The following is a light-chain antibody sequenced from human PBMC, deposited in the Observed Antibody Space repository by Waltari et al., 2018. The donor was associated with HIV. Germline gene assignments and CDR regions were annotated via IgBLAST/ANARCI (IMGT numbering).Light chain of an antibody. CDR2: AVS. J-gene: IGLJ3*02. CDR3: SSFASQGSPM. CDR1: SHVVDFYNF. Sequence: QSPLHQPASVSASPGQSITISCTGVSHVVDFYNFVSWYQLIIYAVSSRPSGISSRFVGSKSGVTASLTISGLQAEDEAVYFCSSFASQGSPMFGGGTKLTV. V-gene: IGLV2-14*01.